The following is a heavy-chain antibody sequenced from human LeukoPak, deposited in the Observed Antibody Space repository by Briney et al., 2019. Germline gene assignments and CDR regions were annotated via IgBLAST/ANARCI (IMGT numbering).Heavy chain of an antibody. CDR1: GFTVSSNF. V-gene: IGHV3-53*01. Sequence: GGSLRLSCAGSGFTVSSNFMAWVRQAPGKGLEWVSVIYGGGSTYYADSVKGRFTISRDNSQNKLYLQMNSLRAEDTAVYYFVTWPGAWYGEDYWGQGTLVTVSS. D-gene: IGHD3-10*01. CDR3: VTWPGAWYGEDY. CDR2: IYGGGST. J-gene: IGHJ4*02.